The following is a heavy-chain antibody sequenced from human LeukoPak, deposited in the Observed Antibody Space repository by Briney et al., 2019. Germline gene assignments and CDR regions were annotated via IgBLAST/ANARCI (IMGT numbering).Heavy chain of an antibody. J-gene: IGHJ4*02. Sequence: GGSLRLSCAASGFTFSSYWMHWVRQAPGKGLVWVSRINSDGSSTSYADSVKGRFTTSRDNAKNTLYLQMNSLRAEDTAVYYCARERYFDSNYFDYWGQGTLVTVSS. CDR2: INSDGSST. CDR3: ARERYFDSNYFDY. V-gene: IGHV3-74*01. D-gene: IGHD3-9*01. CDR1: GFTFSSYW.